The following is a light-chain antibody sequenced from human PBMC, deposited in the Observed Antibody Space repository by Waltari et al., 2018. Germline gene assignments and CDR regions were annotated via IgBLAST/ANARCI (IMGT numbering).Light chain of an antibody. V-gene: IGKV3-11*01. CDR2: DVF. CDR1: HSVDTS. CDR3: QQRRDWPIT. Sequence: EIVLTQSPATLSLSPGDRATLSCRASHSVDTSLAWYQQKLGQAPRLLIYDVFYRATGIPARFSGRWSGTDFTLTISSLEPEDFALYFCQQRRDWPITFGQGTRLEIK. J-gene: IGKJ5*01.